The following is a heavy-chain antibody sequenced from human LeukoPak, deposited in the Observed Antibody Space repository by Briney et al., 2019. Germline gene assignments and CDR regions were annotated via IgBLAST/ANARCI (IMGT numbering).Heavy chain of an antibody. V-gene: IGHV1-8*01. CDR2: MNPNSGNT. J-gene: IGHJ4*02. CDR3: ARSSTYYYDSSGYYGDLFDY. Sequence: ASVKVSCKASGYTFTSYDINWVRQATGQGLEWMGWMNPNSGNTGYAQKFQGRVTMTRNTSISTAYMELSSLRSEDTAVYYCARSSTYYYDSSGYYGDLFDYWGQGTLVTVSS. D-gene: IGHD3-22*01. CDR1: GYTFTSYD.